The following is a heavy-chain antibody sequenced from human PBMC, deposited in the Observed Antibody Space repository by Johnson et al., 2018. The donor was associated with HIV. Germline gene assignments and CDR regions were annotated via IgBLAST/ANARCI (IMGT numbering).Heavy chain of an antibody. CDR1: GFTFDDYG. J-gene: IGHJ3*02. D-gene: IGHD6-13*01. Sequence: VQLMESGGGLVQPGGSMRLSCAASGFTFDDYGMSWVRQAPGKGLEWVSGINWNGASTGYPDSVNGRFTISRDNAKNSLYLQMNSLRAEDTALYYCARDRGAIAAAVNDAFDIWGQGTMVTVSS. V-gene: IGHV3-20*04. CDR2: INWNGAST. CDR3: ARDRGAIAAAVNDAFDI.